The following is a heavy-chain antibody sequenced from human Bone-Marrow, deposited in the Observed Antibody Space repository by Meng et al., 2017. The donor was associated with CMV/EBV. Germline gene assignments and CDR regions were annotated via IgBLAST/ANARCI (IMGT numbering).Heavy chain of an antibody. J-gene: IGHJ6*02. D-gene: IGHD6-6*01. V-gene: IGHV3-21*01. Sequence: GESLKISCAASGFTFSSYSMNWVRQAPGKGLEWVSSISSSSSYIYYADSVKGRFTISRDNAKNSLYLQMNSLRAEDTAVYYCARDGPGGLSSSSPYYYYYGMDVWGQGTTVTVSS. CDR1: GFTFSSYS. CDR2: ISSSSSYI. CDR3: ARDGPGGLSSSSPYYYYYGMDV.